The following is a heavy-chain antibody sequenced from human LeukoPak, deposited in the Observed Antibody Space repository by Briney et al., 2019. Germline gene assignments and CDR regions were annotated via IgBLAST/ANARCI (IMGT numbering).Heavy chain of an antibody. Sequence: ASVKVSCKASGYTFTSYAMHWVRQAPGQRLEWMGWINAGNGNTKYSQKLQGRVTFTRDTSASTAYMELSSLRSEDTAVYYCARAPRGGPPGYWGQGTLVTVSS. CDR2: INAGNGNT. D-gene: IGHD4-23*01. CDR3: ARAPRGGPPGY. V-gene: IGHV1-3*01. J-gene: IGHJ4*02. CDR1: GYTFTSYA.